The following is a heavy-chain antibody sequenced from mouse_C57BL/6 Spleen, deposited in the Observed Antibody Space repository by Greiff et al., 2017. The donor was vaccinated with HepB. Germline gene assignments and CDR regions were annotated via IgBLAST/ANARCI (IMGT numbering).Heavy chain of an antibody. CDR3: AIGGGTGYFDV. V-gene: IGHV1-59*01. CDR2: IDPSDSYT. J-gene: IGHJ1*03. D-gene: IGHD4-1*01. CDR1: GYTFTSYW. Sequence: QVQLQQPGAELVRPGTSVKLSCKASGYTFTSYWMHWVKQRPGQGLEWIGVIDPSDSYTNYNQKFKGKATLTVDTSSSTAYMQLSSLTSEDSAVYYCAIGGGTGYFDVWGTGTTVTVSS.